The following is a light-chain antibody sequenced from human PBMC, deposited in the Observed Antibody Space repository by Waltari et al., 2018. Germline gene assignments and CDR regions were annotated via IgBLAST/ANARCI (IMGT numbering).Light chain of an antibody. Sequence: QSVLTQPPSVSGAPGQTVTISCTGRSSNIGAVSAVPSYQHLPGTAPNALISDNINRPSWVPDRFSGSTSGASASLAITGLQAGDEADYYCQSYDNNLNAWVFGGGTKLTVL. J-gene: IGLJ3*02. CDR1: SSNIGAVSA. CDR2: DNI. CDR3: QSYDNNLNAWV. V-gene: IGLV1-40*01.